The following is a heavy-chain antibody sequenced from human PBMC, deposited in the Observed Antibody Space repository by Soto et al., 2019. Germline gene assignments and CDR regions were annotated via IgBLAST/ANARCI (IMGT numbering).Heavy chain of an antibody. V-gene: IGHV4-59*01. D-gene: IGHD2-21*02. J-gene: IGHJ6*02. CDR1: GGSISGYY. CDR2: MYNTGST. Sequence: PSETLSLTCTVSGGSISGYYWSWIPQPPGKGLEWIGYMYNTGSTVYNPSFKSRVTISVDSSKNQFSLKLNSVTAADTAVYYCARDLWGYCGTDCYPLDVWGQGTTVT. CDR3: ARDLWGYCGTDCYPLDV.